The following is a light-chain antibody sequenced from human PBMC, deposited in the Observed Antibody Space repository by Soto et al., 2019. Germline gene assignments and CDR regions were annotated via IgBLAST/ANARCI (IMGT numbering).Light chain of an antibody. Sequence: AIRMTQSPSSLSASTGDRVTITCRASQGISSYLAWFQQKPGRPPKLLMSATSTLQSDVPSSVRGSGSGTDFTLTIGCLQSEDLATYYWQQYYTYPWTFGQGTKVEIK. CDR3: QQYYTYPWT. CDR1: QGISSY. CDR2: ATS. J-gene: IGKJ1*01. V-gene: IGKV1-8*01.